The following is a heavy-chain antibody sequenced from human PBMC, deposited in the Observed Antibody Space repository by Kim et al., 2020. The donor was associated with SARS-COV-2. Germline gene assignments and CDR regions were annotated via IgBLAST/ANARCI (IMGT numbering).Heavy chain of an antibody. V-gene: IGHV3-7*01. Sequence: IKQDGSEKYYVDSVKGRFTISRDNTKNSLYLQMNSLIVEDTAVYYCARGVLWRQGTLVTVSS. D-gene: IGHD2-2*01. CDR2: IKQDGSEK. J-gene: IGHJ4*02. CDR3: ARGVL.